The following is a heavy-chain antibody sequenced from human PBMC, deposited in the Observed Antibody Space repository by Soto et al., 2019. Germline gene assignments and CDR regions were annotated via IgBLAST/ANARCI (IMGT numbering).Heavy chain of an antibody. D-gene: IGHD6-13*01. Sequence: PSETLSLTCTVSGGSISSYYWSWIRQPPGKGLEWIGYIYYSGSTNYNPSLNSRVTISVDTSKNQFSLKVSSVIAADTAVYYCARDQVAAAFYYGMDVWGQGTTVTVSS. CDR1: GGSISSYY. CDR2: IYYSGST. CDR3: ARDQVAAAFYYGMDV. J-gene: IGHJ6*02. V-gene: IGHV4-59*01.